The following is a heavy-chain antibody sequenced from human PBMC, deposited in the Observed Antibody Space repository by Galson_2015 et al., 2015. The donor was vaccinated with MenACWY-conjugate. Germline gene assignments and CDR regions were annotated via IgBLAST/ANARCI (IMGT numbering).Heavy chain of an antibody. V-gene: IGHV3-23*01. D-gene: IGHD3-10*01. CDR1: GFTSSSSA. CDR2: ISSRGSSK. J-gene: IGHJ3*02. Sequence: SLRLSCAVSGFTSSSSAMTWVRQAPGKGLEWVSYISSRGSSKYYADSVKGRFTISGDTAKNTFYLQMNSLRAEDTAVYYCARRQTVIENGAFDMWGQGTKVTVSS. CDR3: ARRQTVIENGAFDM.